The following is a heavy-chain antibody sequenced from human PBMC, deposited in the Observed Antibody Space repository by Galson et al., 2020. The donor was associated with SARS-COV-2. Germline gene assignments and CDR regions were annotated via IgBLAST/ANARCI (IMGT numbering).Heavy chain of an antibody. Sequence: GESLKLPCAASGLTFSSYPMSWVRQAPGKGLEWVSAISGSGGSTHYADPVKGRFTISRDNSKNTLYLPMNSQRAEDTAVYYCAKAGRYCYDIRGYGFEGHVDYWGQGTLFTVSS. V-gene: IGHV3-23*01. D-gene: IGHD3-22*01. CDR3: AKAGRYCYDIRGYGFEGHVDY. CDR2: ISGSGGST. J-gene: IGHJ4*02. CDR1: GLTFSSYP.